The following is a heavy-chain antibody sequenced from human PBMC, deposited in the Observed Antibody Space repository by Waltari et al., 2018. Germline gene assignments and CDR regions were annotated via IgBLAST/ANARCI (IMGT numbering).Heavy chain of an antibody. D-gene: IGHD6-13*01. CDR1: GYY. CDR3: ARGLLVPDAFDI. CDR2: INPNSGGT. V-gene: IGHV1-2*06. J-gene: IGHJ3*02. Sequence: GYYMHWVRQAPGQGLEWMGRINPNSGGTNYAQKFQGRVTMTRDTSISTAYMELSRLRSDDTAVYYCARGLLVPDAFDIWGQGTMVTVSS.